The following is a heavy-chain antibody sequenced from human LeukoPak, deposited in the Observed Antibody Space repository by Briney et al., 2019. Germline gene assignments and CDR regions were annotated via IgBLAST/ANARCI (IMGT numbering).Heavy chain of an antibody. J-gene: IGHJ4*02. D-gene: IGHD2-2*01. CDR1: GYTFTGYY. CDR2: INSNSGGT. Sequence: AASVKVSCKASGYTFTGYYMHWVRQAPGQGLEWMGWINSNSGGTNYAQTFQGWVTMTRDTSISTAYMELSRLRSDDTAVYYCARDGGSTSCIFDYWGQGTLVTVSS. CDR3: ARDGGSTSCIFDY. V-gene: IGHV1-2*04.